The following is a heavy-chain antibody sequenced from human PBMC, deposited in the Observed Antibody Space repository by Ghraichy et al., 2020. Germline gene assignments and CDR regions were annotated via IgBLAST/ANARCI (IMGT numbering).Heavy chain of an antibody. D-gene: IGHD6-19*01. J-gene: IGHJ5*02. CDR1: GYTFPSYG. CDR2: ISAYNGNT. V-gene: IGHV1-18*01. Sequence: ASVKVSCKASGYTFPSYGISWVRQPPGQGLEWMGWISAYNGNTNYAQKLQGRVTMTTDTSTSTAYMELRSLRSDDTAVYYCARAGYSSGCCWFDPWGQGTLVTVSS. CDR3: ARAGYSSGCCWFDP.